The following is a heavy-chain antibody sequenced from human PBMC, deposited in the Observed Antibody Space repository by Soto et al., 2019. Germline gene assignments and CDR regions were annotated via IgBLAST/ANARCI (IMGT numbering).Heavy chain of an antibody. CDR2: ISAYNGNT. J-gene: IGHJ4*02. Sequence: ASVKVSCKASGYTFTSYGISWVRQAPGQGLDWMGWISAYNGNTNYAQKLQGRVTMTTDTSTSTAYMELRSLRSDDTAVYYCARGMDYGSGSYSPDFDYWGQGTLVTVSS. CDR3: ARGMDYGSGSYSPDFDY. D-gene: IGHD3-10*01. CDR1: GYTFTSYG. V-gene: IGHV1-18*01.